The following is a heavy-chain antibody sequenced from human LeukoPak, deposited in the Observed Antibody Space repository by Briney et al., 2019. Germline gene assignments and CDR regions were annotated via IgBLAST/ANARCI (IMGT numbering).Heavy chain of an antibody. CDR1: GYTFTGYY. V-gene: IGHV1-2*02. CDR2: INPNSRGT. D-gene: IGHD2-15*01. J-gene: IGHJ5*02. CDR3: ARAGLGYCSGGSCYLNWFDP. Sequence: ASVKVSCKASGYTFTGYYMHWVRQAPGQGLEWMGWINPNSRGTNYAQKFQGRVTMTRDTSISSAYMELSRLRSDDTAVYYCARAGLGYCSGGSCYLNWFDPWGQGTLVTVSS.